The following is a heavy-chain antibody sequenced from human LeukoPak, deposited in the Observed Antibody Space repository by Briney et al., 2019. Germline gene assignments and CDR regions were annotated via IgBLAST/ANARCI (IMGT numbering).Heavy chain of an antibody. D-gene: IGHD1-14*01. CDR3: ARETGDY. CDR1: GFTLSHFG. CDR2: IWYDGSNK. J-gene: IGHJ4*02. V-gene: IGHV3-33*08. Sequence: GGSLRLSCAASGFTLSHFGMNWVRQAPGKGLEWVAVIWYDGSNKYYADSVKGRFTISRDSSKNTLYLQMNSLRAEDTAVYYCARETGDYWGQGTLVTVSS.